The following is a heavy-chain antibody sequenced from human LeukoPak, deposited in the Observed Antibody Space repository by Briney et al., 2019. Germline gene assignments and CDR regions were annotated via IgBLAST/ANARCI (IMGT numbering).Heavy chain of an antibody. CDR1: GGSISSGSYY. D-gene: IGHD2-2*01. CDR2: IYTSGST. V-gene: IGHV4-61*02. CDR3: AREEDIVLVPAALYYYYMDV. Sequence: PSQTLSLTCTVSGGSISSGSYYWSWIRQPAGKGLEWIGRIYTSGSTNYNPSLKSRVTISVDTSKNQFSLKLSSVTAADTAVYYCAREEDIVLVPAALYYYYMDVWGKGTTVTVSS. J-gene: IGHJ6*03.